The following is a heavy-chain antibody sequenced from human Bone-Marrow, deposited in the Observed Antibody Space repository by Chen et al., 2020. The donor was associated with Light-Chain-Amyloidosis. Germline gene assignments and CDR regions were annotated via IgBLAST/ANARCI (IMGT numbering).Heavy chain of an antibody. Sequence: QVQLVQSGAEVKKPGSSVKVSCKASGGTFSSSAISWVRQAPGQGLEWMGGIIPILGTANYAPTFQRRATITADESTSPAYMELSSLRSEDTAVYYCARDRGRYCTNGVCYIPPVAGNYYYYGMDVWGQGTTVTVSS. CDR3: ARDRGRYCTNGVCYIPPVAGNYYYYGMDV. CDR1: GGTFSSSA. J-gene: IGHJ6*02. CDR2: IIPILGTA. D-gene: IGHD2-8*01. V-gene: IGHV1-69*01.